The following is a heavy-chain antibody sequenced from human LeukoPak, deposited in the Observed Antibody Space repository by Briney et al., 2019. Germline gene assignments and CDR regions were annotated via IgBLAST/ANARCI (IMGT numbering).Heavy chain of an antibody. CDR2: INPNSGGT. CDR1: GYTFTDYY. Sequence: ASVKVSCKASGYTFTDYYMHWVRQAPGQGLEWMGWINPNSGGTNFAQKFQGRVAMTRDTSISTAYLELGSLRSDDTAVYFCARARWQLVPYFDSWGQGTLVTISS. D-gene: IGHD6-6*01. V-gene: IGHV1-2*02. J-gene: IGHJ4*02. CDR3: ARARWQLVPYFDS.